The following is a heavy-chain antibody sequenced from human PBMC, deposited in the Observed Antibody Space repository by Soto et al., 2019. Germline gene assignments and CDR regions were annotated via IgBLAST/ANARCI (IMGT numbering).Heavy chain of an antibody. CDR1: GYTFTGYY. CDR3: AREGAGVTTALNYYYYGMDV. J-gene: IGHJ6*02. V-gene: IGHV1-2*02. D-gene: IGHD4-4*01. Sequence: QVPLVQSGAEVKKPGASVKVSCKASGYTFTGYYMHWVRQAPGQGLEWMGWINPNSGGTNYAQKFQGRVTMTRDTSISTAYMELSRLRSDDTAVYYCAREGAGVTTALNYYYYGMDVWGQGTTVTVSS. CDR2: INPNSGGT.